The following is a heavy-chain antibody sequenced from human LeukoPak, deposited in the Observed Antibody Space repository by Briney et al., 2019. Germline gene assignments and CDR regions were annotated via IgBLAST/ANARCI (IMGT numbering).Heavy chain of an antibody. CDR3: AAGPLFDY. V-gene: IGHV3-23*01. J-gene: IGHJ4*02. CDR1: GFTFSSYA. CDR2: LSGSGGST. Sequence: TGGSLRLSCAASGFTFSSYAMSWVRQAPGKGLEWVSALSGSGGSTSYADSVKGRFTISRDNSKNTLYLQMNSLRAEDTAVYYCAAGPLFDYWGQGTLVTVSS.